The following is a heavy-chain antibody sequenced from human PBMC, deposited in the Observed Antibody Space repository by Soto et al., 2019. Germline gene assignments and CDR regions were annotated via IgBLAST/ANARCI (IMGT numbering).Heavy chain of an antibody. CDR1: GGSISSGGYY. V-gene: IGHV4-31*02. J-gene: IGHJ6*02. CDR3: ARGGYDSSGYYRDYYYYGMDV. CDR2: IYYSGST. D-gene: IGHD3-22*01. Sequence: TVSGGSISSGGYYWSWIRQHPGKGLEWIGYIYYSGSTYYNPSLKSRVTISVDTSKNQFSLKLSSVTAADTAVYYCARGGYDSSGYYRDYYYYGMDVWGQGTTVTVSS.